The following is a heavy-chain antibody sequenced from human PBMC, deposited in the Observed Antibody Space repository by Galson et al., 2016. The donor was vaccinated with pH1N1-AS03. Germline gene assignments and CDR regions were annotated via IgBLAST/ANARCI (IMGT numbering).Heavy chain of an antibody. CDR2: IIPIFGTA. D-gene: IGHD3-3*01. Sequence: SVKVSCKASGGTLSSYGITWVRQAPGQGLEWMGGIIPIFGTANYAQKFQGRVTITADESTSTAYMELSNLRSEDTAVYYCARDKDDFWSGYSEYWGQGTLVTVSS. V-gene: IGHV1-69*13. CDR1: GGTLSSYG. CDR3: ARDKDDFWSGYSEY. J-gene: IGHJ4*02.